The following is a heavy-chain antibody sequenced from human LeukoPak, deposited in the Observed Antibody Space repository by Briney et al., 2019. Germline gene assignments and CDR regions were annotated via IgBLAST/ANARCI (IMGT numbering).Heavy chain of an antibody. J-gene: IGHJ4*02. CDR1: GGSISSSSYY. D-gene: IGHD3-22*01. V-gene: IGHV4-39*01. Sequence: PSETLSLTCTVSGGSISSSSYYWGWIRQPPGEGLEWIGSIYYTANTYYNSSLKSRVTISVDTSKNQFSLKLSSVTAADSAVYYCARRDHYDSSGYFDYWGQGTLVTVSS. CDR2: IYYTANT. CDR3: ARRDHYDSSGYFDY.